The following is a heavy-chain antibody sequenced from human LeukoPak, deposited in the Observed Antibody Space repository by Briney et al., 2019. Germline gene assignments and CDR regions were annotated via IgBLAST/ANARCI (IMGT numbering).Heavy chain of an antibody. Sequence: PGGSLRLSCAASRFTFSSFGMSWVRQAPGKGLEWVSAISDSGGRTYYADSVKGRFTISRDNSKNTLFLQMNSLRAEDTAVYYCAKEISSGYNDAFDIWGQGTMVTVS. CDR1: RFTFSSFG. D-gene: IGHD5-12*01. CDR2: ISDSGGRT. V-gene: IGHV3-23*01. CDR3: AKEISSGYNDAFDI. J-gene: IGHJ3*02.